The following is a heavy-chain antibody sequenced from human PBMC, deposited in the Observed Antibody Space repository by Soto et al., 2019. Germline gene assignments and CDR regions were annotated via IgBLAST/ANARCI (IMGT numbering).Heavy chain of an antibody. J-gene: IGHJ5*02. Sequence: PSETLSLTCTVSGGSVSSGSYYWGWIRQPPGQGLEWLGSIYYSGSTNYNPSLKSRVTISVDTSKNQFSLKLSSVTAADTAVYYCARSRGSSWYVDNWFDPWGQGTLVTVSS. CDR1: GGSVSSGSYY. CDR3: ARSRGSSWYVDNWFDP. D-gene: IGHD6-13*01. CDR2: IYYSGST. V-gene: IGHV4-61*01.